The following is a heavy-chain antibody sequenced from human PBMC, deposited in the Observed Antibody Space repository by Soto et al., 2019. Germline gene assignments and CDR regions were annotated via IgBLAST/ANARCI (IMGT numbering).Heavy chain of an antibody. CDR1: GGSISSYY. J-gene: IGHJ6*02. CDR2: IYYSGST. CDR3: ARVGGGTYYYYYGMDV. D-gene: IGHD2-15*01. Sequence: ETLSLTCTVSGGSISSYYWSWIRQPPGKGLEWIGYIYYSGSTNYNPSLKSRVTISVDTSKNQFSLKLSSVTAADTAVYYCARVGGGTYYYYYGMDVWGQGTTVTVSS. V-gene: IGHV4-59*01.